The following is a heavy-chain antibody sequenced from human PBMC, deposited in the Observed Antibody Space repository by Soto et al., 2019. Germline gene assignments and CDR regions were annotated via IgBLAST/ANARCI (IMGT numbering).Heavy chain of an antibody. CDR3: AKRSDGDYVYWYFDL. D-gene: IGHD4-17*01. CDR1: GFTFDDYA. Sequence: EVQLVESGGGLVQPGRSLRLSCAASGFTFDDYAMHWVRQAPGKGLEWVSGISWNSGSIGYADSVKGRFTISRDNAKNSLYLLMNSLRAEDTALYYCAKRSDGDYVYWYFDLWGRGSLVPVSS. J-gene: IGHJ2*01. CDR2: ISWNSGSI. V-gene: IGHV3-9*01.